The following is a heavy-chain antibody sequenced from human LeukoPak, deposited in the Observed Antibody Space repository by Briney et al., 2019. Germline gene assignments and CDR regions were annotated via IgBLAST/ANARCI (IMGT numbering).Heavy chain of an antibody. J-gene: IGHJ4*02. CDR3: ARTNVYYYDSSDYYPYFDY. V-gene: IGHV1-69*13. CDR1: GGTFSMYA. CDR2: IIPIFGTA. D-gene: IGHD3-22*01. Sequence: SVKVSCKTSGGTFSMYAISWVRQAPRQRLEWMGGIIPIFGTANYAQKFQGRVTITADESTSTAYMELSSLRSEDTAIYYCARTNVYYYDSSDYYPYFDYWGQGTLVTVSS.